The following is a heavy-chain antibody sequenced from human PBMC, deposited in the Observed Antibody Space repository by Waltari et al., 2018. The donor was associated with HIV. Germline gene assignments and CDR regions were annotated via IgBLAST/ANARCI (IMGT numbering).Heavy chain of an antibody. CDR3: AKDRHRIFGVDAYGMDV. V-gene: IGHV3-9*01. CDR2: ISWGGGST. Sequence: EEQLVESGGTLLQPGRSLRLSCAASGFSFDAYAMHWVRQAPGKGLEWVSGISWGGGSTGYAESVRGRFTISRDNTKNSLYLEMNSLRVEDTALYYCAKDRHRIFGVDAYGMDVWGQGTTVTVS. D-gene: IGHD3-3*01. CDR1: GFSFDAYA. J-gene: IGHJ6*02.